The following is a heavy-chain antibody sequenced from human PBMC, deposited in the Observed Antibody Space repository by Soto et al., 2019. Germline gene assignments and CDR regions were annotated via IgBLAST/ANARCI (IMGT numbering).Heavy chain of an antibody. CDR1: RFTFSSYA. CDR3: AKDYGDFWDPLDY. Sequence: EVHLLESGGGLVQPGGSLRLSCAASRFTFSSYAMSWVRQAPGKGLEWVSGITGSGDKRYYADSVKGRFTISRDNSKNTLYLQMNSLRVEDTAVFYCAKDYGDFWDPLDYWGQGTLVTVSS. V-gene: IGHV3-23*01. CDR2: ITGSGDKR. J-gene: IGHJ4*02. D-gene: IGHD4-17*01.